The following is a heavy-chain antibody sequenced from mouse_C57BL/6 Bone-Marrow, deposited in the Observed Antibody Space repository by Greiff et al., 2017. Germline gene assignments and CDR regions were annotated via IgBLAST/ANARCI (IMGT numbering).Heavy chain of an antibody. CDR1: GYTFTSYG. V-gene: IGHV1-81*01. J-gene: IGHJ2*01. CDR2: IYPRSGNT. D-gene: IGHD1-1*01. CDR3: ARCESTVNCFDY. Sequence: QVQLQQSGAELARPGASVKLSCKASGYTFTSYGISWVKQRTGQGLEWIGEIYPRSGNTYYNEKFKGKATLTVDKSSSTAYMELRSLTSEDSAVSAGARCESTVNCFDYRGQGTTLTVSS.